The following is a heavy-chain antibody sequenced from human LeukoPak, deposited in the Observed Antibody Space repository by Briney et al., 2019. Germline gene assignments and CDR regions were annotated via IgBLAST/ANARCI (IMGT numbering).Heavy chain of an antibody. CDR3: ARGPNHYYYMDF. V-gene: IGHV1-2*02. J-gene: IGHJ6*03. D-gene: IGHD2-8*01. Sequence: GASVKVSCKASGYSFTGYYIHWVRQAPGQGLEWMGWINPDGDVTKSAQKFQGRVTMTTDKSINTVFMELSGLTSDDTALYYCARGPNHYYYMDFWGKGTTASVSS. CDR2: INPDGDVT. CDR1: GYSFTGYY.